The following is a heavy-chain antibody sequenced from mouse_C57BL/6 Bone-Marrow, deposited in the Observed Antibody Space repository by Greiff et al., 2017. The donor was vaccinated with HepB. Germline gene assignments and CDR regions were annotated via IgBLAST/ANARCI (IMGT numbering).Heavy chain of an antibody. CDR3: AKNKGDWDSDWYFDV. Sequence: QVQLQQSGPGLVQPSQSLSITCPVSGFSFTSYGVHWVRQSPGKGLEWLGVIWRGGSTDYNAAFRSRLSITKDNSKGQVFFNMNSLQDDDTAIYYCAKNKGDWDSDWYFDVWGTGTTVTVSS. D-gene: IGHD4-1*01. CDR2: IWRGGST. CDR1: GFSFTSYG. V-gene: IGHV2-5*01. J-gene: IGHJ1*03.